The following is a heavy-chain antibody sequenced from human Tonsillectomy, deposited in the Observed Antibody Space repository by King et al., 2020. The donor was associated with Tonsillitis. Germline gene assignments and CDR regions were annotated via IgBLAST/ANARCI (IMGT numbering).Heavy chain of an antibody. Sequence: VQLVESGAEVKKPGESLRISCKGSGYSFTSYWISWVRQMPGKGLEWMGRIEPSDSYTNYSPSFQGHVTISADKSITTAYLQWSSLKASDTAMYYCARMSLGSSGWCGDWFDPWGQGTLVTVSS. CDR3: ARMSLGSSGWCGDWFDP. CDR2: IEPSDSYT. J-gene: IGHJ5*02. V-gene: IGHV5-10-1*03. D-gene: IGHD6-25*01. CDR1: GYSFTSYW.